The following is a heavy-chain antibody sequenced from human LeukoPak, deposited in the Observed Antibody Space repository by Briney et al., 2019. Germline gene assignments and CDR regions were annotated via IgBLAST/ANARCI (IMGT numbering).Heavy chain of an antibody. J-gene: IGHJ3*02. CDR3: TTDSTVTHGGGAFDI. D-gene: IGHD4-17*01. Sequence: PGGSLRLSCAASGFTFSNAWMSWVRQAPGKGLEWVGRIKSKTDGGTTDYAAPVKGRFTISRDDSKNTLYLQMNSLKTEDTAVYYCTTDSTVTHGGGAFDIWGQGTMVTVSS. CDR2: IKSKTDGGTT. CDR1: GFTFSNAW. V-gene: IGHV3-15*01.